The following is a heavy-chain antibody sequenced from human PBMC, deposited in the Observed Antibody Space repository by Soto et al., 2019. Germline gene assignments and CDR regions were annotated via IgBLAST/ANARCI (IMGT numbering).Heavy chain of an antibody. J-gene: IGHJ5*02. V-gene: IGHV3-33*01. Sequence: QVQLVESGGGVVQPGRSLRLSCAASGFTFSSYGMHWVRQAPGKGLEWVAVIWYDGSNKYYADSVKGRFTISRDNSKTPLYLKMNSLRAEDTAVYYCARAAWQWMVPRWFDPWGQGTLVTVSS. CDR3: ARAAWQWMVPRWFDP. CDR2: IWYDGSNK. D-gene: IGHD6-19*01. CDR1: GFTFSSYG.